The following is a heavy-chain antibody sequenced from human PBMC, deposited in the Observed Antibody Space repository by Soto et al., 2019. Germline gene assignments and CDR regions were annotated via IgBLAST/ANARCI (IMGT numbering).Heavy chain of an antibody. D-gene: IGHD3-16*01. V-gene: IGHV3-30-3*01. CDR2: ISYDGSNK. Sequence: PGGSLRLSCAASGFTFSSYAMHWVRQAPGKGLEWVAVISYDGSNKYYADSVKGRFTISRDNSKNTLYLQMNSLRAEDTAVYYCVMGDWVRVDYYYGMDVWGQGTTVTVSS. CDR3: VMGDWVRVDYYYGMDV. J-gene: IGHJ6*02. CDR1: GFTFSSYA.